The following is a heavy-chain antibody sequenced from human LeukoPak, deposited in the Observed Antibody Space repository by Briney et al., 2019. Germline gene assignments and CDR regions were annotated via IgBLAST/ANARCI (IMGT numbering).Heavy chain of an antibody. J-gene: IGHJ4*02. D-gene: IGHD2-2*02. CDR1: GFTFGDYG. V-gene: IGHV3-30*02. Sequence: GGSLRLSCAASGFTFGDYGMHWVRQAPGKGLEWVAFIRYDGNNKYYADSVKGRFTISRDNSKYTLYLQVNSLRPEDTAVYYCAKGGSKFCSSSGCYKDDWGQGTLVTVSP. CDR2: IRYDGNNK. CDR3: AKGGSKFCSSSGCYKDD.